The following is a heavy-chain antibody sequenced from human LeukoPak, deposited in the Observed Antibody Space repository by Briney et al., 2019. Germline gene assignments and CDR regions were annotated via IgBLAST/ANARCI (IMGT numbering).Heavy chain of an antibody. J-gene: IGHJ4*02. Sequence: PGGSLRLSCAASGFTFSSYSMNWVRQAPGKGLEWVSYISSSSTIYYADSVKGRFTISRDNAKNSLYLQMNSLRAEDTAVYYCARGSYSGSYTGYFDYWGQGTLVTVSS. D-gene: IGHD1-26*01. CDR2: ISSSSTI. V-gene: IGHV3-48*04. CDR1: GFTFSSYS. CDR3: ARGSYSGSYTGYFDY.